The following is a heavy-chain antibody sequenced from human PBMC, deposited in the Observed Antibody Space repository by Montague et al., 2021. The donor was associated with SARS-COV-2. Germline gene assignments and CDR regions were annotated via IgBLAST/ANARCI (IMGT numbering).Heavy chain of an antibody. J-gene: IGHJ3*02. D-gene: IGHD1-14*01. CDR1: GGSMNSYY. CDR2: IFYSGDT. CDR3: ARESGFLDAFDI. V-gene: IGHV4-59*01. Sequence: SETLSLTCTVSGGSMNSYYWSWIRQPPGKGLEWIGYIFYSGDTNNNPSLKSRVTISVDTSKNQFSLELTSVTAADTAVYYCARESGFLDAFDIWGQGTMVTVSS.